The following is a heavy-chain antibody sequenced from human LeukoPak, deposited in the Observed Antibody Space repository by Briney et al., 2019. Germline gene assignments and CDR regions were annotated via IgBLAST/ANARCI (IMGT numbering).Heavy chain of an antibody. CDR1: GYIFTGYY. CDR2: INPDGGA. V-gene: IGHV1-2*02. J-gene: IGHJ5*02. CDR3: AHGITMVREGNWFDP. D-gene: IGHD3-10*01. Sequence: EASVKVSCKASGYIFTGYYINWVRQAPGQGLEWMGWINPDGGADYAQKFQGRVTMTRDTSISTAYMELSRLRSDDTAVYYCAHGITMVREGNWFDPWGQGTLVTVSS.